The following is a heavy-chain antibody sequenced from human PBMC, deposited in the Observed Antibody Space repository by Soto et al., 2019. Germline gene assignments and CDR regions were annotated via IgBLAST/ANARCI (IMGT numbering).Heavy chain of an antibody. J-gene: IGHJ4*02. Sequence: GALRLCWACSGFTFCRLALAGVRQAPGKGMEWVSTISVRGESTYYAGSVKGRFAISRDNSKSTLYLQMNSLRVDDTAIYCCAKDFLNSGYPLDHLGQGILVPVS. CDR1: GFTFCRLA. CDR3: AKDFLNSGYPLDH. D-gene: IGHD5-12*01. CDR2: ISVRGEST. V-gene: IGHV3-23*01.